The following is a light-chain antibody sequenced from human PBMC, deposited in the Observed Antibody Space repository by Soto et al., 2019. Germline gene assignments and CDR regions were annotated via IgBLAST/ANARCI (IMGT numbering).Light chain of an antibody. CDR3: QQYNNLPRWT. CDR1: QSVSSN. CDR2: GAS. V-gene: IGKV3-15*01. J-gene: IGKJ1*01. Sequence: EIVMTQSPATLSVSPGERATLSCRASQSVSSNLAWYQQKPGQAPRLLIYGASTRTTGIPARFSGSGSGTEFTLTISILQSEDFAVYYCQQYNNLPRWTFGQGTKVDIK.